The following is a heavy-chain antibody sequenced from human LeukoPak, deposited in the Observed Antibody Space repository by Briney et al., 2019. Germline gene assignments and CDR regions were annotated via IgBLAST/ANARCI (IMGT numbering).Heavy chain of an antibody. J-gene: IGHJ4*02. CDR3: ARQSDASFGWDF. Sequence: PSETLSLTCSVSGGSISPYYWSWIRQPPGKGLEWIGYIYYSGSTNYNPSLKSRVTISIDTSKNQFSLKLSSVTAADTAVYYCARQSDASFGWDFWGQGTLVTVSS. D-gene: IGHD3-3*01. CDR1: GGSISPYY. CDR2: IYYSGST. V-gene: IGHV4-59*08.